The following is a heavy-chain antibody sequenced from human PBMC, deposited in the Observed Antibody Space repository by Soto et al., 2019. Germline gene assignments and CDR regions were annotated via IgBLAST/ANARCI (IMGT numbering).Heavy chain of an antibody. J-gene: IGHJ4*02. V-gene: IGHV3-48*02. D-gene: IGHD6-19*01. Sequence: GGSLRLSCAASGFTFSSYSMNWVRQAPGKGLEWVSYISSSSSTIYSADSVKGRFTISRDNAKNSLYLQMNSLRDEDTAVYYCARERSGWPKGFDYWGQGTLVTVSS. CDR3: ARERSGWPKGFDY. CDR1: GFTFSSYS. CDR2: ISSSSSTI.